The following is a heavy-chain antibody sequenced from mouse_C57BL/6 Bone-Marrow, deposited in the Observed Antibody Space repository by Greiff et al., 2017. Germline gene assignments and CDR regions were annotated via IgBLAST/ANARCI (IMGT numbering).Heavy chain of an antibody. D-gene: IGHD1-1*01. CDR1: GYSITSDY. CDR2: ISYSGST. V-gene: IGHV3-8*01. J-gene: IGHJ1*03. Sequence: EVQLVESGPGLAKPSQTLSLPCSVTGYSITSDYWNWIRKFPGNKLEYMGYISYSGSTYYNPSLKSRISITRDTSKNQYYLQLNSVTTEDTATYYCARLGGSSYSYWYFDVWGTGTTVTVSS. CDR3: ARLGGSSYSYWYFDV.